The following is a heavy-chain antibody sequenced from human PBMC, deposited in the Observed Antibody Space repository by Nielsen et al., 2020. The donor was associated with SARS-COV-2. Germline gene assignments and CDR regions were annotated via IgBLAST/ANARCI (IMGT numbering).Heavy chain of an antibody. Sequence: GESLKISCAASGFTFSSYAMSWVRQAPGKGLEWVSAISGSGGSTYYADSVKGRFTISRDNSKNTLYLQMNSLRAEDTAVYYCAKGLAGPFDYWGQGTLVTVSS. J-gene: IGHJ4*02. CDR3: AKGLAGPFDY. CDR1: GFTFSSYA. CDR2: ISGSGGST. V-gene: IGHV3-23*01. D-gene: IGHD6-19*01.